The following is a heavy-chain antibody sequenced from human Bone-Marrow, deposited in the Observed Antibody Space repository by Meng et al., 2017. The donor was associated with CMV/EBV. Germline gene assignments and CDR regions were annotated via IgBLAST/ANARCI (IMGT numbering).Heavy chain of an antibody. CDR2: IDPNSGGS. J-gene: IGHJ3*02. V-gene: IGHV1-2*02. Sequence: ASVKVSCKASGYSFTDYYMHWVRQAPGQGLEWMGWIDPNSGGSKYAEKFQGRVTMTRDTSISTAYMELSRLRSDDTAVYYCARGGRHDAFDIWGQGTMVTVSS. CDR1: GYSFTDYY. D-gene: IGHD1-26*01. CDR3: ARGGRHDAFDI.